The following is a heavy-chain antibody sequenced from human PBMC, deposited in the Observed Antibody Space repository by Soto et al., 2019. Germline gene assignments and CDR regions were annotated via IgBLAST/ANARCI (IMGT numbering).Heavy chain of an antibody. J-gene: IGHJ4*02. CDR1: GGSFSGYY. Sequence: QVQLQQWGAGLLKPSETLSLTCAVYGGSFSGYYWSWIRQPPGKGLEWIGEINHSGSTNYNPSLKSRVTISVDTSKNQFSLKLSSVTAADTAVYYCAGGYSYGLPLDYWGQRTLVTVSS. D-gene: IGHD5-18*01. V-gene: IGHV4-34*01. CDR2: INHSGST. CDR3: AGGYSYGLPLDY.